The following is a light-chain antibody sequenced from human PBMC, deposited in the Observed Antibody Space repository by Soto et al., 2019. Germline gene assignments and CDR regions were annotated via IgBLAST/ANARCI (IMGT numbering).Light chain of an antibody. V-gene: IGLV2-14*03. CDR3: SSYTAFTTYV. Sequence: QSVLTQPASVSGSPGQSITISCTGTNSDVGAYSYVSWYQQYPGKAPKLLIYDVGARPSGISDRFSGSKSGNTASLTISGLQAEDEADYYCSSYTAFTTYVFGSGTK. J-gene: IGLJ1*01. CDR1: NSDVGAYSY. CDR2: DVG.